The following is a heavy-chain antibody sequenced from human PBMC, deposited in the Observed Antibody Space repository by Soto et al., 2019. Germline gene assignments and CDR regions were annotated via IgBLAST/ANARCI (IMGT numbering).Heavy chain of an antibody. CDR1: GFIVRTTY. V-gene: IGHV3-53*04. D-gene: IGHD4-17*01. Sequence: VQLVESGGGLVQPGGSLRVSCAASGFIVRTTYMSWVRQAPGKGLEWVSVLFSSGNTHYANSVKGRFTISRDDSKNTLYLQMNSLRPEDTAIYYCARDGVDYGDYVGYFDLWGQGTLVTVSS. CDR3: ARDGVDYGDYVGYFDL. CDR2: LFSSGNT. J-gene: IGHJ4*02.